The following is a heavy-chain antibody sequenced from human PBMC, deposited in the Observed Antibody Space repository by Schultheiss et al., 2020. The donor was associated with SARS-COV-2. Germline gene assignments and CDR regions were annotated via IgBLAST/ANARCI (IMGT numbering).Heavy chain of an antibody. CDR3: ARRRGRCSGGSCYLHRSGGMDV. CDR1: GGSFSAYY. D-gene: IGHD2-15*01. V-gene: IGHV4-34*01. Sequence: SETLSLTCAVYGGSFSAYYWSWIRQPPGKGLEWIGEINHSGSTNYNPSLKSRVTISVDTSKNQFSLKLSSVTAADTAVYYCARRRGRCSGGSCYLHRSGGMDVWGQGTTVTVSS. J-gene: IGHJ6*02. CDR2: INHSGST.